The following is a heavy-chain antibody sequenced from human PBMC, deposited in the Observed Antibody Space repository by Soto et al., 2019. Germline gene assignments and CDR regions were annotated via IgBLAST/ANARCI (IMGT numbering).Heavy chain of an antibody. CDR3: ARDLTPRYYDSSGYLGY. CDR1: GGTFSSYA. CDR2: IIPIFGTA. D-gene: IGHD3-22*01. Sequence: ASVKVSCKASGGTFSSYAISWVRQAPGQGLEWMGGIIPIFGTANYAQKFQGRVTITADESTSTAYMELSSLRSEDTAVYYCARDLTPRYYDSSGYLGYWGQGTLVTVSS. V-gene: IGHV1-69*13. J-gene: IGHJ4*02.